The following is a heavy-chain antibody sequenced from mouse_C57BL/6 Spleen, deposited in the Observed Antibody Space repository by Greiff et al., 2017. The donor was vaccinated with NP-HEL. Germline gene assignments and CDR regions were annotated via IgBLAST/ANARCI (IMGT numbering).Heavy chain of an antibody. J-gene: IGHJ1*03. CDR1: GFTFSDAW. D-gene: IGHD1-1*01. CDR2: IRNKANNHAT. CDR3: TRPTNTVVASRYFDV. Sequence: EVQGVESGGGLVQPGGSMKLSCAASGFTFSDAWMDWVRQSPEKGLEWVAEIRNKANNHATYYAESVKGRFTISRDDSKSSVYLQMNSLRAEDAGIYYCTRPTNTVVASRYFDVWGTGTTVTVSS. V-gene: IGHV6-6*01.